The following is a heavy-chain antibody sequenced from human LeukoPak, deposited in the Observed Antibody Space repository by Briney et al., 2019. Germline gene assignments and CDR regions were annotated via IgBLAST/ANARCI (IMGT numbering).Heavy chain of an antibody. Sequence: GGSLRLSCAASGFTFSSFEMNWVRQAPGKGLAWVSYMSSTGTTIYYADSVKGRFTISRDNAKNSLYLQMNSLRVEDTAVYYCARVGEYGVDYWGQGTLVTVSS. V-gene: IGHV3-48*03. CDR1: GFTFSSFE. CDR2: MSSTGTTI. CDR3: ARVGEYGVDY. D-gene: IGHD4/OR15-4a*01. J-gene: IGHJ4*02.